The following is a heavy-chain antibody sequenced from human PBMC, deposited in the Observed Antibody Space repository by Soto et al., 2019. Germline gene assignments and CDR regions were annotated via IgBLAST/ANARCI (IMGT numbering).Heavy chain of an antibody. CDR1: GYSFTSYW. V-gene: IGHV5-51*01. CDR2: IYPGDSDT. CDR3: ARGGASNIVVVTAISGMDV. D-gene: IGHD2-21*02. Sequence: XESLKISCKCSGYSFTSYWIGLVLQMPGKGLEWMGIIYPGDSDTRYSPSFQGQVTISADKSISTAYLQWSSLKASDTAMYYCARGGASNIVVVTAISGMDVWGQGTTVTVSS. J-gene: IGHJ6*02.